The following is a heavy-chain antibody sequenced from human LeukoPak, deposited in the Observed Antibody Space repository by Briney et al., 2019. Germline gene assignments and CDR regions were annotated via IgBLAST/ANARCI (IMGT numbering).Heavy chain of an antibody. CDR1: GFTFSSYA. CDR2: IISNGGST. V-gene: IGHV3-64*01. Sequence: GGSLSLSCAASGFTFSSYAMHWVRQAPGKGLEYVSAIISNGGSTYYANSVKGRFTISRDNSKNTLYLQMNSLRAEDTAVYYCASQAWSYFDYWGQGTLITVSS. D-gene: IGHD2-15*01. CDR3: ASQAWSYFDY. J-gene: IGHJ4*02.